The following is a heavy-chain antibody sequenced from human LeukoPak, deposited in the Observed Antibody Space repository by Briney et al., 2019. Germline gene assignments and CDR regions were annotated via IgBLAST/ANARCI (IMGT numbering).Heavy chain of an antibody. CDR1: GFTFSSYW. J-gene: IGHJ5*02. D-gene: IGHD4-17*01. CDR3: AREVSGDPWYNWFDP. Sequence: GGSLRLSCAAYGFTFSSYWMHWVRQAPGKGLVWVSRIDHDGSSTRYADSVKGRFTISRNNAKNTLYLQMNSLRAEDTAVYYCAREVSGDPWYNWFDPWGQGTLVTVSS. V-gene: IGHV3-74*01. CDR2: IDHDGSST.